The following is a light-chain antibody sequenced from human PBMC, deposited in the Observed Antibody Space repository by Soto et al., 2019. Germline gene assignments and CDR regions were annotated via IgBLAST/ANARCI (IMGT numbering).Light chain of an antibody. V-gene: IGKV1-27*01. CDR1: QDIRDY. J-gene: IGKJ3*01. Sequence: DIQMTQSPSSLSASVGDRVTITCRASQDIRDYLVWYQQRPGKVPSLLIYAASTLQSGVPSRFSGSGFGTDFTLTISSLQSEDVATYYCQKYGGAPYTFGPGIKVDLK. CDR3: QKYGGAPYT. CDR2: AAS.